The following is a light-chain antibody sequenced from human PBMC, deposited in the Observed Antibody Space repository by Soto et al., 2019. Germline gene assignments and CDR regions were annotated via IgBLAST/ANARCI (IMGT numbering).Light chain of an antibody. CDR1: QSVSGSY. V-gene: IGKV3-20*01. J-gene: IGKJ5*01. CDR3: QQYGSSPPIT. CDR2: GAS. Sequence: EIVLNQSPCTLSLYPGERATLSCRASQSVSGSYLAWYQQKPGQAPRLFIYGASSRATGIPDRFSGSGSGTDFTLTISRLEPEDFAVYYCQQYGSSPPITFGQGARPEIK.